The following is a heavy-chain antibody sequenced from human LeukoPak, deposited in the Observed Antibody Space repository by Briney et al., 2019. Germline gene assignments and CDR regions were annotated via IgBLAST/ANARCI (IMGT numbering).Heavy chain of an antibody. CDR3: ARVRQLWPRNYYFDY. CDR2: IYHSGST. J-gene: IGHJ4*02. D-gene: IGHD5-18*01. Sequence: PSGTLSLTCAVSGGSISSSNWWSWVRPPPGKGLEWVGEIYHSGSTNYNPSLKSRVTISVDTSKNQFSLKLSSVTAADTAVYYCARVRQLWPRNYYFDYWGQGTLVTVSS. CDR1: GGSISSSNW. V-gene: IGHV4-4*02.